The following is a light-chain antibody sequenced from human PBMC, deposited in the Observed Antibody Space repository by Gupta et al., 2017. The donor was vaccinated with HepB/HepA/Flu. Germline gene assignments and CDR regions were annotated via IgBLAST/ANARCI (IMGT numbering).Light chain of an antibody. CDR2: GAS. CDR3: QQYENWPPLT. J-gene: IGKJ4*01. V-gene: IGKV3-15*01. Sequence: EIVMTQSPATLSVSPGGRATLSCRASQSINSNLAWYQQKPGQPPRLLIYGASSRATGIPARFSGSGYGTEFTLTISSRQSEDVAIYYCQQYENWPPLTFGGGTKVEIK. CDR1: QSINSN.